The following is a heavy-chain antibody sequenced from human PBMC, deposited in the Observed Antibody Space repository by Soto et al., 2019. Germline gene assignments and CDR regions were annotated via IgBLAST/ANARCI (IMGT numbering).Heavy chain of an antibody. J-gene: IGHJ5*02. V-gene: IGHV3-9*01. Sequence: GGSLRLSCAASGFTFDDYAMHWVRQAPGKGLEWVSGISWNSGSIGYADSVKGRFTISRDNAKNSLYLQMNSLRAEDTALYYWAIDIKPYYYGSGSYYDPWGQGTLVTVSS. CDR1: GFTFDDYA. D-gene: IGHD3-10*01. CDR3: AIDIKPYYYGSGSYYDP. CDR2: ISWNSGSI.